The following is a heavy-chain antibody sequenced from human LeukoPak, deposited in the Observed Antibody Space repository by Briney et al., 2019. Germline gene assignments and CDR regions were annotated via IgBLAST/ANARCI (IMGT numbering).Heavy chain of an antibody. CDR2: IYYSGST. CDR3: ARHPDYGDFLYYFDY. CDR1: GGSISSSSYY. J-gene: IGHJ4*02. D-gene: IGHD4-17*01. Sequence: PSETLSPTCTVSGGSISSSSYYWGWIRQPPGKGLEWIGSIYYSGSTYYNPSLKSRVTISVDTSKNQFSLKLSSVTAADTAVYYCARHPDYGDFLYYFDYWGQGTLVTVSS. V-gene: IGHV4-39*01.